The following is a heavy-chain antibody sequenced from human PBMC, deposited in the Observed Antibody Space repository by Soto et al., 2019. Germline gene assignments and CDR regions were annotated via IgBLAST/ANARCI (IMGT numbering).Heavy chain of an antibody. CDR2: IIPIFGTA. Sequence: QVQLVQSGAEVKKPGSSVKVSCKASGGTFSSYAISWVRQAPGQGLEWMGGIIPIFGTANYAQKFQGRVTITADESTSPAYMERGSLRYEDTAVYYCARALDFWSGYWRGGMDVWGQGTTVTVSS. D-gene: IGHD3-3*01. CDR3: ARALDFWSGYWRGGMDV. J-gene: IGHJ6*02. V-gene: IGHV1-69*12. CDR1: GGTFSSYA.